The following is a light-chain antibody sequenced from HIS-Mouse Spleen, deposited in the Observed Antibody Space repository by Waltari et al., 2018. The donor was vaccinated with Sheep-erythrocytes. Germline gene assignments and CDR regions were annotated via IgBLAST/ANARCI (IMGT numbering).Light chain of an antibody. CDR2: DVS. J-gene: IGLJ1*01. V-gene: IGLV2-11*01. Sequence: QSALTQPRSVSGSPGQSVTIPCTGTRRAVGGYNYVSWYQQHPGKAPKLMIYDVSKRPSGVPDRFSGSKSGNTASLTISGLQAEDEADYYCCSYAGSYNHVFATGTKVTVL. CDR1: RRAVGGYNY. CDR3: CSYAGSYNHV.